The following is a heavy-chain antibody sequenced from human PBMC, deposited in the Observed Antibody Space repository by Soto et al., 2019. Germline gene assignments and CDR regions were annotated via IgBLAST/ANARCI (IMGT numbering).Heavy chain of an antibody. CDR3: ARESTSGWANWFDP. CDR1: CYTFTRYN. Sequence: ASVKVSFKASCYTFTRYNINWVRQAPGQGLEWMGWINTYNGNTNYAQKLQGRVTMTTDTSTSTAYMELRSLRSDDTALYYCARESTSGWANWFDPWGQGTLVTVSS. D-gene: IGHD6-19*01. J-gene: IGHJ5*02. CDR2: INTYNGNT. V-gene: IGHV1-18*04.